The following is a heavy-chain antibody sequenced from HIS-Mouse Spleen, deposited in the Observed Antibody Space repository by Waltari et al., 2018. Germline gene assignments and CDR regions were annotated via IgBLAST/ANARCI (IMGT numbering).Heavy chain of an antibody. D-gene: IGHD5-12*01. CDR2: MNPNSGNT. Sequence: QVQLVTSGAEVKKPGSSVKVSCKASGDTLTSYYINWVRQATGQGLEWMGWMNPNSGNTGYAQKLQGRVTMTRNTSISTAYMELSSLRSEDTAVYYCARGYSGYSGDAFDIWGQGTMVTVSS. CDR1: GDTLTSYY. CDR3: ARGYSGYSGDAFDI. J-gene: IGHJ3*02. V-gene: IGHV1-8*01.